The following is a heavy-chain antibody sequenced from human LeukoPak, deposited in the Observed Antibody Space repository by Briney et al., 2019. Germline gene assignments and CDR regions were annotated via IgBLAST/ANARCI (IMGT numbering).Heavy chain of an antibody. D-gene: IGHD6-19*01. Sequence: GGSLRLSCAASGFTVSNNYMSWVRQRPGKGLEWASVIYSGGNTYYADSVRGRFTISRDNSQNTLYLQMNSLRVDDTALYFCARAGFYSGWYVVDFWGHGTLVTVSS. J-gene: IGHJ4*01. CDR1: GFTVSNNY. CDR2: IYSGGNT. V-gene: IGHV3-53*03. CDR3: ARAGFYSGWYVVDF.